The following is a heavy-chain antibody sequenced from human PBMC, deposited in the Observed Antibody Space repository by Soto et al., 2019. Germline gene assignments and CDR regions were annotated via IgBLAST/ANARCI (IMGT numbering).Heavy chain of an antibody. Sequence: EVQLLESGGGLVQPGGSLRLSCAASGFTFSSYAMSWVRQAPGKGLEWVSAISGSGGSTYYADSVKGRFTISRDNSKNTLYLQMNSLRAEDTAVYYRAKESGGSYWRDYYYYGMDVWGQGTTVTVSS. V-gene: IGHV3-23*01. CDR2: ISGSGGST. J-gene: IGHJ6*02. CDR1: GFTFSSYA. CDR3: AKESGGSYWRDYYYYGMDV. D-gene: IGHD1-26*01.